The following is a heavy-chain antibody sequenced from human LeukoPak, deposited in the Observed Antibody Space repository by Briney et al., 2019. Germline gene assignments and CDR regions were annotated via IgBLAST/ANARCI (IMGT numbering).Heavy chain of an antibody. CDR2: INHSGST. CDR3: ASTGTATDD. V-gene: IGHV4-34*01. Sequence: PSETLSLTCAVYGVSFSGYYWSWLRQPPGKGLEWIGEINHSGSTNYNPSLKSRVTISVDTSKNQFSLKLSSVTAADTAVYYCASTGTATDDWGQGTLVTVSS. CDR1: GVSFSGYY. J-gene: IGHJ4*02. D-gene: IGHD5-18*01.